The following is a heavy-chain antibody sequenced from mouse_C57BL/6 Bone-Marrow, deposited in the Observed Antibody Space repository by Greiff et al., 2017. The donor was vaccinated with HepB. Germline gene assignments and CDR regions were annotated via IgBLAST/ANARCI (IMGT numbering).Heavy chain of an antibody. CDR2: ISNGGGST. CDR1: GFTFSDYY. J-gene: IGHJ4*01. Sequence: EVKLMESGGGLVQPGGSLKLSCAASGFTFSDYYMYWVRQTPETAPEWVAYISNGGGSTYYPDTVKGRFTISRDTAKNTLYLQMSRLKSEDTAMYDCARHEGLQYAMDYWGQGTSVTVSS. V-gene: IGHV5-12*01. D-gene: IGHD2-13*01. CDR3: ARHEGLQYAMDY.